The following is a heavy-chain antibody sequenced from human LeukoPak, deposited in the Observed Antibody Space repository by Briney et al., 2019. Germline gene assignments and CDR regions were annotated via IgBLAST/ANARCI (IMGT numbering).Heavy chain of an antibody. J-gene: IGHJ6*02. V-gene: IGHV3-30-3*01. CDR2: ISYDGSNK. CDR1: GFTFSSYA. CDR3: ARSNQLLKYYYYGMDV. D-gene: IGHD2-2*01. Sequence: GGSLRLSCAASGFTFSSYAMHRVRQAPGKGLEWVAVISYDGSNKYYADSVKGRFTISRDNSKNTLYLQMNSLRAEDTAVYYCARSNQLLKYYYYGMDVWGQGTTVTVS.